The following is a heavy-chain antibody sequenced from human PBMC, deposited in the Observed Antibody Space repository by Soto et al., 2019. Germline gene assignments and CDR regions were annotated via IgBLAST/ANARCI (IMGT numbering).Heavy chain of an antibody. V-gene: IGHV4-59*01. CDR1: GGSISSYY. CDR3: ARGSKVSVAGNYFDY. D-gene: IGHD6-19*01. CDR2: IYYSGST. J-gene: IGHJ4*02. Sequence: SETLSLTCTVSGGSISSYYWSWIRQPPGKGLEWIGYIYYSGSTNYNPSLKSRVTISVDTSKNQFSLKLSSVTAADTAVYYCARGSKVSVAGNYFDYWGQGTLVTVSS.